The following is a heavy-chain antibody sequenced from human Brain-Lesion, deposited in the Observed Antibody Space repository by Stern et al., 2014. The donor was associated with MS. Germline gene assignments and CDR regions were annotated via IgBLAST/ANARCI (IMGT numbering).Heavy chain of an antibody. D-gene: IGHD1-26*01. CDR3: ATLSPGAGGNYYRHFDY. J-gene: IGHJ4*02. CDR1: GYTLTELS. V-gene: IGHV1-24*01. Sequence: QVQLVQSGAEVKKPGASVKVSCKVSGYTLTELSMHWVRQAPRKGLEWMGGFDPEDGETIYAQKFQGRVTMTEATSIDTASLELSSLRSEDTAVYYCATLSPGAGGNYYRHFDYWGQGTLVPVPS. CDR2: FDPEDGET.